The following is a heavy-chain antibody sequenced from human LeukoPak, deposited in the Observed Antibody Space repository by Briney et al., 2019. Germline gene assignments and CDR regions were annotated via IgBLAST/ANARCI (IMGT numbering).Heavy chain of an antibody. CDR2: INHSGST. D-gene: IGHD3-10*01. J-gene: IGHJ4*02. CDR1: GGSFSGYY. V-gene: IGHV4-34*01. Sequence: SETLSLTCAVYGGSFSGYYWSWIRQPPGKGLEWIGEINHSGSTNYNPSLKSRVTISVDTSKNQFSLKLSSVTAADTAVYYCARVELVRGVIPYYFDHWGQGTLVTVSS. CDR3: ARVELVRGVIPYYFDH.